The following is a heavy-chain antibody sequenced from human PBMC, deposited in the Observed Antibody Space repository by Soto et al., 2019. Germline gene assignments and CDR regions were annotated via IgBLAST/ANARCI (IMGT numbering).Heavy chain of an antibody. CDR2: ISRSSNTK. J-gene: IGHJ4*02. D-gene: IGHD5-12*01. Sequence: SLRLSCVASGFTFSSYEMNWVRQAPGKGLEWLSFISRSSNTKYSADSVKGRFTISRDNAKNSLYLQMNSLTTEDTAVYYCARDPAGYNDFWGQGTLLTGSS. CDR1: GFTFSSYE. V-gene: IGHV3-48*03. CDR3: ARDPAGYNDF.